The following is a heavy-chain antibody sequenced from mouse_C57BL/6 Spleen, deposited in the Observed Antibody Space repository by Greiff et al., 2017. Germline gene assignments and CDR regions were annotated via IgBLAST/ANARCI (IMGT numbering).Heavy chain of an antibody. Sequence: EVQLQQSGPELVKPGASVKIPCKASGYTFTDYNMDWVKQSHGKSLEWIGDINPNNGGTIYNQKFKGKATLTVDTSSRTAYMELRSLTSEDTAVYYCAISTVVAHYYAMDYWGQGTSVTVSS. CDR3: AISTVVAHYYAMDY. CDR1: GYTFTDYN. D-gene: IGHD1-1*01. V-gene: IGHV1-18*01. J-gene: IGHJ4*01. CDR2: INPNNGGT.